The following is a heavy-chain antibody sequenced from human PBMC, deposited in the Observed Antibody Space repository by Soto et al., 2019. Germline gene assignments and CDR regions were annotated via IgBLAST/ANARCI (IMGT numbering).Heavy chain of an antibody. Sequence: GGSLRLSCAASGFSFSTYSMAWVRQTPGKGLAWVSGLSGGGSNTFYADSVQGRFTISVDNSKNTVHLQMNSLRVEDTAVYYCARWDGYGDVWGQGTLVTVSS. CDR1: GFSFSTYS. J-gene: IGHJ4*02. CDR3: ARWDGYGDV. V-gene: IGHV3-23*01. CDR2: LSGGGSNT. D-gene: IGHD4-17*01.